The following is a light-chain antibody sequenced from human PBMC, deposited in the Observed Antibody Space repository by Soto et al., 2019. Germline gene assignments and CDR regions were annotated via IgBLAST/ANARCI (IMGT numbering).Light chain of an antibody. CDR1: QSISTF. CDR2: AVS. CDR3: QQSYITPYT. V-gene: IGKV1-39*01. Sequence: DIQMTQSPSSLSASVGNTVTITCRASQSISTFSNWYQQKPGQAPKLLIYAVSSLRDGVPSRFSGGVSGTDFTLTISSLQPEDFATYYRQQSYITPYTFGQGTKLEIK. J-gene: IGKJ2*01.